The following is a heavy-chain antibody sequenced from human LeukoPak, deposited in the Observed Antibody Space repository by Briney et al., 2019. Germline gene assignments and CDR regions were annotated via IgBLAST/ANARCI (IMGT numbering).Heavy chain of an antibody. D-gene: IGHD1-14*01. CDR3: ARPRLGRNIMEGAFDI. Sequence: ASVKVSCKASGGTFGEYAISWVRQAPGQGLEYMGGILSTFGTTDLSQSFQARLTITTDESRSTAYMELSSLRSEDTAVYYCARPRLGRNIMEGAFDIWGQGTMVTVSS. J-gene: IGHJ3*02. CDR2: ILSTFGTT. CDR1: GGTFGEYA. V-gene: IGHV1-69*05.